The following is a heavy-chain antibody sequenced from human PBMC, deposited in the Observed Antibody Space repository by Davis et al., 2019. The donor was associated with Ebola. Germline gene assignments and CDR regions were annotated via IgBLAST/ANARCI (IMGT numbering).Heavy chain of an antibody. D-gene: IGHD3-3*01. V-gene: IGHV4-34*10. CDR1: GFTSSSYW. CDR3: ARDTASLSDFWSGYSGY. Sequence: MPGGSLRLSCAASGFTSSSYWMSWIRQPPGKGLEWIGEINHSGSTNYNPSLKSRVTMTRDTSTSTVYMELSSLRSEDTAVYYCARDTASLSDFWSGYSGYWGQGTLVTVSS. CDR2: INHSGST. J-gene: IGHJ4*02.